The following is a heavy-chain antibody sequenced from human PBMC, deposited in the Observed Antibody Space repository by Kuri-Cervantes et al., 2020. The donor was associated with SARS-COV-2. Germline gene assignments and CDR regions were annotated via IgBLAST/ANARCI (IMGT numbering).Heavy chain of an antibody. V-gene: IGHV3-48*02. Sequence: GESLKISCAASGFTFSSYSMNWVRQAPGKGLEWVSYISSSSSTIYYADSVKGRFTISRDNTKNSLYLQMNSLRDEDTAVYYCARDPRHDYTPYYMDVWGKGTTVTVSS. J-gene: IGHJ6*03. CDR3: ARDPRHDYTPYYMDV. CDR1: GFTFSSYS. CDR2: ISSSSSTI. D-gene: IGHD4-11*01.